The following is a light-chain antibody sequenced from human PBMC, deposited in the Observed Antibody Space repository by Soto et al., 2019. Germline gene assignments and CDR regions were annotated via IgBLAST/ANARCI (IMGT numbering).Light chain of an antibody. J-gene: IGKJ1*01. CDR1: QSVNSD. CDR2: GAS. V-gene: IGKV3-15*01. Sequence: EIVMTQSPATLSVSPGERATLSCRASQSVNSDLAWYQQKPGQAPRLLIYGASTRATGIPARFRGSGSGTDFTLTISSLQSEDVAVYYCQQYNQWPPWTFGQGTKVDIK. CDR3: QQYNQWPPWT.